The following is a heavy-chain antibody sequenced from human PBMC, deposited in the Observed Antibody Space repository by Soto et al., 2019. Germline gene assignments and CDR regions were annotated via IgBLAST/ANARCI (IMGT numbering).Heavy chain of an antibody. V-gene: IGHV3-23*01. D-gene: IGHD6-19*01. CDR2: ISGSGGST. CDR1: GFTFSSYA. CDR3: AKAREYSSGWYFDY. Sequence: EVQLLESGGGLVQPGGSLRLSCAASGFTFSSYAMSWVRQAPGKGLEWVPAISGSGGSTYYADSVKGRFTISSDNSKNTLYLQMNSLRAEDTAVYYCAKAREYSSGWYFDYWGQGTLVTVSS. J-gene: IGHJ4*02.